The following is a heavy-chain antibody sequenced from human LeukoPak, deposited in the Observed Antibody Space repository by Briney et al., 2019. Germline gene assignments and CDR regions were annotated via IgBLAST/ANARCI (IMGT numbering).Heavy chain of an antibody. D-gene: IGHD2-2*01. CDR3: ARDSALYCSSTSCYESWFDP. Sequence: SETLSLTCTVSGYSISSGYYWGWIRQPPGKGLEWIGSIYHSGSTYYNPSLKSRVTISVDTSKNQFSLKLSSVTAADTAVYYCARDSALYCSSTSCYESWFDPWGQGTLVTVSS. CDR2: IYHSGST. CDR1: GYSISSGYY. J-gene: IGHJ5*02. V-gene: IGHV4-38-2*02.